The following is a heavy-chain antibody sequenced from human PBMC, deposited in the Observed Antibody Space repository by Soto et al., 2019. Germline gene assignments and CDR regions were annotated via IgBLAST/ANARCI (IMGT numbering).Heavy chain of an antibody. J-gene: IGHJ6*02. Sequence: EVQLLESGGGLIQPGGSLRLSCVSSGFTFSDYAMTWVRQAPGKGLEWVSSIRGGAGRTYFADSVKGRFSISRDNARSTLFLQMNSLRVEDTALYYCAKERERGTETTLYYGLDVWGQGTTVTVSS. CDR2: IRGGAGRT. V-gene: IGHV3-23*01. CDR3: AKERERGTETTLYYGLDV. D-gene: IGHD4-4*01. CDR1: GFTFSDYA.